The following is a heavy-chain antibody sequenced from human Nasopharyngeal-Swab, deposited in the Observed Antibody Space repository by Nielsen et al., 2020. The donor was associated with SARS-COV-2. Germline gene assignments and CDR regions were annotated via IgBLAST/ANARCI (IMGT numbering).Heavy chain of an antibody. D-gene: IGHD7-27*01. V-gene: IGHV3-74*01. CDR2: INSDGSRT. CDR3: ARDFDKTGD. Sequence: GGSLRLSCAVSGFTFSNYWIHWVRQAPGKGLVWVSRINSDGSRTGYADSVKGRFAISRDNAKNTVYLEMNSLGAEDTAVYYCARDFDKTGDWGQGTLVTVSS. CDR1: GFTFSNYW. J-gene: IGHJ4*02.